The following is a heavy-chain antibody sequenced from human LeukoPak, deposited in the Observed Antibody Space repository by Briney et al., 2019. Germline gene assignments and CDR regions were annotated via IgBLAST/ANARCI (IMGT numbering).Heavy chain of an antibody. CDR1: GFTFSDYY. CDR2: ISSSGSTI. J-gene: IGHJ3*02. Sequence: GGSLRLSCAASGFTFSDYYMSWIRQAPGKGLEWVSYISSSGSTIYYAGSVKGRFTISRDNAKNSLYLQMNSLRAEDTAVYYCARDMAYYDSSDAFDIWGQGTMVTVSS. CDR3: ARDMAYYDSSDAFDI. V-gene: IGHV3-11*01. D-gene: IGHD3-22*01.